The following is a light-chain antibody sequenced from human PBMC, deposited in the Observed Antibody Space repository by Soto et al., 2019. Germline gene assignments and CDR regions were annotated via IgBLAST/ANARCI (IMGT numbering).Light chain of an antibody. CDR3: QQYGSSPS. J-gene: IGKJ1*01. CDR2: DTS. Sequence: EVLLTQSPVTLSLSPGEGATLSCRASQSFRGLLAWYQQKPGQAPRLILYDTSFRATGIPDRFSGSGSGTDFTLTISRLDPEDFAVYYCQQYGSSPSFGQGTKVDIK. V-gene: IGKV3-20*01. CDR1: QSFRGL.